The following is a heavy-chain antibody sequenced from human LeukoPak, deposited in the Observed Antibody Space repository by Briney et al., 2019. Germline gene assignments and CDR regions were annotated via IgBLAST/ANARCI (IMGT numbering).Heavy chain of an antibody. J-gene: IGHJ4*02. Sequence: PGGSLRLSCAASGFTFSSYWMSWVRQAPGKGLEWVANIKQDGSEKYYVDSVRGRFTISRDNAKNSLYLQMNSLRAEDTAVYYCARSSSGRRNYYFDYWGQGTLVTVSS. CDR2: IKQDGSEK. CDR3: ARSSSGRRNYYFDY. CDR1: GFTFSSYW. D-gene: IGHD6-19*01. V-gene: IGHV3-7*01.